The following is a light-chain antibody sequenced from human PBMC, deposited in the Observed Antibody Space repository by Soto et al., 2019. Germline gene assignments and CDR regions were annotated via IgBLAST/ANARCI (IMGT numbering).Light chain of an antibody. Sequence: EIVLTQSPATLSLSPGERGTLSCRASQSVNSYLAWYQQKPGQAPRLLIYDASNRATGIPARFSGSGSGTDFTLTISSLEPEDFAVYYCQQRSNWPPALSFGGGAKVDIK. CDR1: QSVNSY. CDR3: QQRSNWPPALS. J-gene: IGKJ4*01. CDR2: DAS. V-gene: IGKV3-11*01.